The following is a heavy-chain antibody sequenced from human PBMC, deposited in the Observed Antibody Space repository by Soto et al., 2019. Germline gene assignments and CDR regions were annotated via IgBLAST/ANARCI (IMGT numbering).Heavy chain of an antibody. V-gene: IGHV3-30-3*01. CDR1: GLTFSSYA. CDR2: ISYDGSNK. Sequence: ESGGGVVQPGRSLRLSCAASGLTFSSYAMHWVRQAPGKGLEWVAVISYDGSNKYYADSVKGRFTISRDNSKNTLDLQMNSLRAEDTAVYYCARDGPSMGYCSGGSCYPTYYFDYWGQGTLVTVSS. D-gene: IGHD2-15*01. CDR3: ARDGPSMGYCSGGSCYPTYYFDY. J-gene: IGHJ4*02.